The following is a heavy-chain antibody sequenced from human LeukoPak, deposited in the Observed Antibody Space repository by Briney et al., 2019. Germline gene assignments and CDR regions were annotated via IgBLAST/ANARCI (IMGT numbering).Heavy chain of an antibody. CDR3: ARARASGYYGAVDY. J-gene: IGHJ4*02. CDR2: IYYSGSN. V-gene: IGHV4-59*01. CDR1: GASISDYY. Sequence: SETLSLTCTVSGASISDYYWSWIRQPPGKGLEWIGYIYYSGSNNYNPSLKSRVTISVDTSKNQFSLKLSSVTAADTAVYYCARARASGYYGAVDYWGQGTLVTVSS. D-gene: IGHD3-22*01.